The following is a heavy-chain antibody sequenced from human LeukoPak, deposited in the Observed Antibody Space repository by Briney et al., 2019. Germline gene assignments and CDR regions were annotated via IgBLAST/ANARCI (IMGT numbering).Heavy chain of an antibody. Sequence: GGSLRLSCAASGFTFSSYAISWVRQAPGQGLEWMGGIIPIFGTANYAQKFQGRVTITADESTSTAYMELSSLRSEDTAVYYCARDINAFDIWGQGTMVTVSS. J-gene: IGHJ3*02. V-gene: IGHV1-69*01. CDR2: IIPIFGTA. CDR1: GFTFSSYA. CDR3: ARDINAFDI.